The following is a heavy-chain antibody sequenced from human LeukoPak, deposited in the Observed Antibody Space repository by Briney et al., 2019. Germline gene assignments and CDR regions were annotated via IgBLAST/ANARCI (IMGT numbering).Heavy chain of an antibody. CDR3: ARARFIAAAGTLWFDP. V-gene: IGHV3-7*01. J-gene: IGHJ5*02. CDR1: GFTFSSYW. D-gene: IGHD6-13*01. CDR2: IKQDGSEK. Sequence: GGPLRLSCAASGFTFSSYWMSWVRQAPGKGLEWVANIKQDGSEKYYVDSVKGRFTISRDNAKNSLYLQMNSLRAEDTAVYYCARARFIAAAGTLWFDPWGQGTLVTVSS.